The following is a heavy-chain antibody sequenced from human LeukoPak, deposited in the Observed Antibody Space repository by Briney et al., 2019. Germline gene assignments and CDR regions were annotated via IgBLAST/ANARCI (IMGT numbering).Heavy chain of an antibody. J-gene: IGHJ4*02. CDR1: GFTFSDYY. Sequence: LPGGSLRLSCATSGFTFSDYYMSWIRQAPGKGLEWVSAISGSGGSTYYADSVKGRFTISRDNSKNTLYLQMNSLRAEDTAVYYCANELYCYDSSGYYYPTFFDYWGQGTLVTVSS. CDR3: ANELYCYDSSGYYYPTFFDY. CDR2: ISGSGGST. V-gene: IGHV3-23*01. D-gene: IGHD3-22*01.